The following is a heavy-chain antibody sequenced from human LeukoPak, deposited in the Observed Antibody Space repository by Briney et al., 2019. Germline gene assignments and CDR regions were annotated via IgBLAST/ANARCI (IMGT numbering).Heavy chain of an antibody. V-gene: IGHV1-24*01. CDR2: FDPEDGET. D-gene: IGHD2-15*01. Sequence: ASVKVSCKVSGYTLTELSMHWVRQAPGKGLEWMGGFDPEDGETIYAQKLQGRVTMTEDTSTDTAYMELSSLRSEDTAVYYCATDVKVALYCSGGSCYSARDYWGQGTLVTVSS. CDR1: GYTLTELS. CDR3: ATDVKVALYCSGGSCYSARDY. J-gene: IGHJ4*02.